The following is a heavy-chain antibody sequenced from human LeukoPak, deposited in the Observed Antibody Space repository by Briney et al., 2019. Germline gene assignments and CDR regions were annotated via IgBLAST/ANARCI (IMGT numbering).Heavy chain of an antibody. V-gene: IGHV4-61*02. CDR1: GGSISSGSYY. CDR2: IYTSGST. J-gene: IGHJ5*02. Sequence: KPSETLSLTCTVSGGSISSGSYYWSGRRQADGKGLEWIGSIYTSGSTNYTPSLKSRVTISVDTSKNQFSLKLSSVTAADTAVYYCASSGSYSAPAWWFDPWGQGTLVTVSS. CDR3: ASSGSYSAPAWWFDP. D-gene: IGHD1-26*01.